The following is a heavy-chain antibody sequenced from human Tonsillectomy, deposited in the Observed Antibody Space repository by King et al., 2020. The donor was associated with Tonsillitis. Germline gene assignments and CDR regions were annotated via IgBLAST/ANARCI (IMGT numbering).Heavy chain of an antibody. D-gene: IGHD6-19*01. Sequence: VQLVESGAEVKKPGESLTISCKGSGYSFTNYWIGWVRQMPGKGLEWMGIIYPGDSDARYSPSFQGQVTISADKSISTAYLQWSSLKASDTAMYYCARHSSGWYGGNDYWGQGTLVTVSS. V-gene: IGHV5-51*03. CDR1: GYSFTNYW. CDR3: ARHSSGWYGGNDY. CDR2: IYPGDSDA. J-gene: IGHJ4*02.